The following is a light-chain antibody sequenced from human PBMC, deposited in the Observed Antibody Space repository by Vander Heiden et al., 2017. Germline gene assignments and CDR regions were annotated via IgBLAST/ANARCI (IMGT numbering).Light chain of an antibody. CDR1: KSLVHRNGNTF. Sequence: DVVMTQSPLSLLVTLGQPASISCRSSKSLVHRNGNTFLSWFQQRPGQSPRRLIHEVSNRDSGVPDRFSGSGSGTDLTLKISRVEAEDVGVYYCMQGTHWPLTFGGGTKVEIK. CDR2: EVS. V-gene: IGKV2-30*02. CDR3: MQGTHWPLT. J-gene: IGKJ4*01.